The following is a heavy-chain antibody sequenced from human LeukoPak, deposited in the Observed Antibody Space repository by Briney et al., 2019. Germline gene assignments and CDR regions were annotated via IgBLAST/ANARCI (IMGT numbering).Heavy chain of an antibody. Sequence: ASVKVSCKASGYTFISYGISWVRHAPGQGLEWMGWISGYNGNTNYAQKFQGRVTMTTDTSTSTAYMELRSLRSDDTAVYYCARGVENWFDPWGQGTLVTVSS. CDR2: ISGYNGNT. D-gene: IGHD3-3*01. CDR3: ARGVENWFDP. CDR1: GYTFISYG. V-gene: IGHV1-18*01. J-gene: IGHJ5*02.